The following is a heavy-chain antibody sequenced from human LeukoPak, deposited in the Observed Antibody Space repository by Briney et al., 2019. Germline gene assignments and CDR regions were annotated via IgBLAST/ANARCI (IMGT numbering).Heavy chain of an antibody. CDR1: GGSISSSNYY. CDR3: ANMGYSYAPGLFDP. CDR2: IYYSGSN. J-gene: IGHJ5*02. V-gene: IGHV4-39*07. Sequence: SETLSLTCTVSGGSISSSNYYWGWIRQPPGKGLEWIGSIYYSGSNYHNPSLKSRVSMSVDTSKNQFSLKLSSVTAADTAVYYCANMGYSYAPGLFDPWGQGTLVTVSS. D-gene: IGHD5-18*01.